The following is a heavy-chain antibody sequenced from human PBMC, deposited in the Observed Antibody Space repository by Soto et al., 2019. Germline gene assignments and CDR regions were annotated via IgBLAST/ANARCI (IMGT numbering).Heavy chain of an antibody. D-gene: IGHD2-15*01. Sequence: EVHLLESGGGLVQPGGSLRLSCEASGITFSSFPMSWVRQAPGGGLEWVSSISANGDGTYYADSVRGHFTISRDNSKNTLYLHMNALTADDTALYYCAKGRRPYCSAGTCYWTDDYWGQGTLVTVSS. CDR2: ISANGDGT. CDR1: GITFSSFP. J-gene: IGHJ4*02. V-gene: IGHV3-23*01. CDR3: AKGRRPYCSAGTCYWTDDY.